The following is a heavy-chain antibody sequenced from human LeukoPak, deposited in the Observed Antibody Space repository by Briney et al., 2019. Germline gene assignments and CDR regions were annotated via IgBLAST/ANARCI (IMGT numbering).Heavy chain of an antibody. CDR1: GDSVSSYY. J-gene: IGHJ4*02. CDR2: IYYSGST. V-gene: IGHV4-59*02. CDR3: ASRSSIWSGYQDTLYYFDS. Sequence: SETLSLTYTVSGDSVSSYYWSWIRQPPGKRLEWIGHIYYSGSTNYNPSLKSRVTISVDTSKNQFSLKLSSVTAADTAVYYCASRSSIWSGYQDTLYYFDSWGQGTLVTVSS. D-gene: IGHD3-3*01.